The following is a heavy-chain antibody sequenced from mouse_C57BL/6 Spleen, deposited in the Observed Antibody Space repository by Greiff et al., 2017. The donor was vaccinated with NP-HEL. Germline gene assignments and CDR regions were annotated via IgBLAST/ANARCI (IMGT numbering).Heavy chain of an antibody. CDR2: INPNNGGT. D-gene: IGHD1-1*01. J-gene: IGHJ4*01. Sequence: EVQLQQSGPELVKPGASVKMSCKASGYTFTDYNMHWVKQSHGKSLEWIGYINPNNGGTSYNQKFKGKATLTVNKSSSTAYMELRSLTSEDSAVYYCACGSSLYYYAMDYWGQGTSVTVSS. CDR3: ACGSSLYYYAMDY. V-gene: IGHV1-22*01. CDR1: GYTFTDYN.